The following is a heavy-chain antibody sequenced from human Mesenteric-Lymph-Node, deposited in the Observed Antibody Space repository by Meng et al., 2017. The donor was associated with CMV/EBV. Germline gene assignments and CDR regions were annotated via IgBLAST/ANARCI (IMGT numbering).Heavy chain of an antibody. D-gene: IGHD3-3*01. J-gene: IGHJ6*02. CDR2: INSDGSST. Sequence: GESLKISCVASGFIFDDYGMGWVRQAPGKGLVWVSRINSDGSSTSYADSVKGRFTISRDNAKNTLYLQMNSLRAEDTAVYYCARALAYDFWSYYYYGMDVWGQGTTVTVSS. CDR3: ARALAYDFWSYYYYGMDV. CDR1: GFIFDDYG. V-gene: IGHV3-74*01.